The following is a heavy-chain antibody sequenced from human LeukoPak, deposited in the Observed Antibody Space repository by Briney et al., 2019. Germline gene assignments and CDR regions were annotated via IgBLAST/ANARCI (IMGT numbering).Heavy chain of an antibody. CDR1: GGSISSYY. Sequence: PSETLSLTCTVSGGSISSYYWSWIRQPPGKGLEWIGYIYYSGSTNCNPSLKSRVTISVDTSKNQFSLKLSSVTAADTAVYYCARGYGDYGSYYYYGMDVWGQGTTVTVSS. CDR2: IYYSGST. D-gene: IGHD4-17*01. CDR3: ARGYGDYGSYYYYGMDV. V-gene: IGHV4-59*01. J-gene: IGHJ6*02.